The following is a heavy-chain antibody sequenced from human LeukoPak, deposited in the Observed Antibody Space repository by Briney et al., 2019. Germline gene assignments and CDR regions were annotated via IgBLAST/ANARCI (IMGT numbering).Heavy chain of an antibody. CDR1: GFTFSSYS. CDR3: AKDGLQWLVGDFDY. D-gene: IGHD6-19*01. CDR2: ISGSGGST. J-gene: IGHJ4*02. Sequence: HTGGSLRLSCAASGFTFSSYSMSWVRQAPGKGREWVSAISGSGGSTYYADSVKGRFTISRDNSKNTLYLQMNSLRAEDTAVYYCAKDGLQWLVGDFDYWGQGTLVTVSS. V-gene: IGHV3-23*01.